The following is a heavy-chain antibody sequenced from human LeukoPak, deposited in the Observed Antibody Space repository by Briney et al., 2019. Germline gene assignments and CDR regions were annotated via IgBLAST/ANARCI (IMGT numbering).Heavy chain of an antibody. V-gene: IGHV4-59*11. CDR1: GVSISSHY. CDR2: IYYSGST. Sequence: SETLSLTCTVSGVSISSHYWSWIRQPPGKGLEWIGYIYYSGSTNYNPSLKSRVTISVDTSKNQFSLKLSSVTAADTAVYYCAGYGDYGEVDYWGQGTLVTVSS. CDR3: AGYGDYGEVDY. J-gene: IGHJ4*02. D-gene: IGHD4-17*01.